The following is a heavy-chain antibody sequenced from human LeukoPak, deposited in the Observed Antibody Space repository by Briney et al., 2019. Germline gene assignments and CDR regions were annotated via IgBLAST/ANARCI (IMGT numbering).Heavy chain of an antibody. Sequence: ASVKVSCKVAGYTLTSYYLHWVRQAPGQGLEWMGIMNPSGASTTYAQKFQGRVTMTTGTSTSTVYMELSSLRSEDTAVYYCARDRASGSYQVSFCYDLDVWGLGTTVTVSS. V-gene: IGHV1-46*01. CDR1: GYTLTSYY. CDR3: ARDRASGSYQVSFCYDLDV. CDR2: MNPSGAST. J-gene: IGHJ6*02. D-gene: IGHD3-10*01.